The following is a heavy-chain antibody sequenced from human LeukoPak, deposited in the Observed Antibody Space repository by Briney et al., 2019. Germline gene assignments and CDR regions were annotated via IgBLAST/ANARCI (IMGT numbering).Heavy chain of an antibody. D-gene: IGHD3-22*01. Sequence: GGSLRLSCAASEFTFTNYAMSWARQAPGEGLEWVSAISSSVAVTSYANSWRGRFTISRDNSKDTVYLQMNSLTAEDTAIYYCARNRHDSARLPFDPWGQGTLVTVSS. CDR1: EFTFTNYA. V-gene: IGHV3-23*01. CDR2: ISSSVAVT. J-gene: IGHJ5*02. CDR3: ARNRHDSARLPFDP.